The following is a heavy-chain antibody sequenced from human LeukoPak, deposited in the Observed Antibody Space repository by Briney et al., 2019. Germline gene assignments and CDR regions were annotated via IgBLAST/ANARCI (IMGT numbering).Heavy chain of an antibody. CDR2: LYYSGST. Sequence: SETLSLTCTVSGGSISSYDWSWLRQPPGNGLECIGYLYYSGSTNYNPPLKCRVTISVDTSKNQFSLKLSSVTAADTAVYYCARLKAVPGTGGYFDYWGQGTLVTVSS. CDR1: GGSISSYD. D-gene: IGHD6-13*01. CDR3: ARLKAVPGTGGYFDY. J-gene: IGHJ4*02. V-gene: IGHV4-59*08.